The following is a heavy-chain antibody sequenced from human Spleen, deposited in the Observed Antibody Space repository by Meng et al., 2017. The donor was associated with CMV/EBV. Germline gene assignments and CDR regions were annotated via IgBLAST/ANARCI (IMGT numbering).Heavy chain of an antibody. CDR1: GGTFSSYT. J-gene: IGHJ4*02. CDR2: IIPILGIA. Sequence: SVKVSCKASGGTFSSYTISWVRQAPGQGLEWMGRIIPILGIANYAQKFQGRVTITADKSTSTAYMELSSLRSEDTAVYYCARAGGIAGYSSPSHFDYWGQGTLVTVSS. D-gene: IGHD6-13*01. CDR3: ARAGGIAGYSSPSHFDY. V-gene: IGHV1-69*02.